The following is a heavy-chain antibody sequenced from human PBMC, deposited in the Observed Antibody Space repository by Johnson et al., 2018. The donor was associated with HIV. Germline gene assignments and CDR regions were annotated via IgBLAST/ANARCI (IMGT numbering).Heavy chain of an antibody. D-gene: IGHD3-10*01. Sequence: QMLLVESGGGLVQPGGSLRLSCAASGFTFSDYYMGWIRQTPGKGLEWISYISSRGIPIYYADSVKGRFTISRDNSKNTLYLQMNSLRAEDTAVYYCASTGSGSDDAFDIWGQGTMVTVSS. CDR1: GFTFSDYY. CDR3: ASTGSGSDDAFDI. CDR2: ISSRGIPI. J-gene: IGHJ3*02. V-gene: IGHV3-11*04.